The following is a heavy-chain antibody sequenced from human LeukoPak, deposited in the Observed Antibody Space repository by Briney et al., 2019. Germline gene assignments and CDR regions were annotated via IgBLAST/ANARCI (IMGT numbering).Heavy chain of an antibody. CDR3: ARSPYYYDRIFDY. V-gene: IGHV3-9*01. D-gene: IGHD3-22*01. Sequence: GGSLRLSCAASGFTFDDYAMHWVRQAPGKGLEWVSGISWNSGSIGYADSVKGRFTISRDNAKNSLYLQMNSLRAEDTALYYCARSPYYYDRIFDYWGQGILVTVSS. CDR2: ISWNSGSI. J-gene: IGHJ4*02. CDR1: GFTFDDYA.